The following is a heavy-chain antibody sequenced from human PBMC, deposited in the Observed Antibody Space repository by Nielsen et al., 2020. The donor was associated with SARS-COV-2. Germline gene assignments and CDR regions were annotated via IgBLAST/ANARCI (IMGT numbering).Heavy chain of an antibody. Sequence: SETLSLTCTVSGGSISSSSYYWGWIRQPPGKGLEWIGSIYYSGSTNYNPSLKSRVTISVDTSKNQFSLKLSSVTAADTAVYYCATGIRFLDSFDYWGQGTLVTVSS. V-gene: IGHV4-39*07. CDR1: GGSISSSSYY. D-gene: IGHD3-3*01. CDR3: ATGIRFLDSFDY. J-gene: IGHJ4*02. CDR2: IYYSGST.